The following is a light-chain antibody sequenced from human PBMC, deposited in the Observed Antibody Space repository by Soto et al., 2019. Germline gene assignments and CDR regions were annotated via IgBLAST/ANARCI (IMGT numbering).Light chain of an antibody. CDR1: ESINNF. Sequence: DIQMTQSPSSLSASVGDRVTITCRASESINNFLNWYQQRPGLAPKLLIYGASSLQSGVPSRFSGRGSGTHFPLTITSVQPEDSATYYCQQSHSTPLTFGGGTKVEIK. J-gene: IGKJ4*01. V-gene: IGKV1-39*01. CDR3: QQSHSTPLT. CDR2: GAS.